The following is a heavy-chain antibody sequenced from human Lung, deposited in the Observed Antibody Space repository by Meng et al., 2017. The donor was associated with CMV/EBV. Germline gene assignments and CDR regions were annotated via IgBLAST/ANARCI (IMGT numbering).Heavy chain of an antibody. Sequence: HDSGPRQWPPSESLSLPCSVSGGSISSSSYYWGWIRQSPGKGLEWIGSIYFSGNTYYNPSLKSRVTMSVGTAQNKFSLTLRSVTAADTAVYYCVTETGYNYDNWGHGDLVHVAS. CDR1: GGSISSSSYY. CDR3: VTETGYNYDN. D-gene: IGHD5-24*01. CDR2: IYFSGNT. V-gene: IGHV4-39*07. J-gene: IGHJ4*01.